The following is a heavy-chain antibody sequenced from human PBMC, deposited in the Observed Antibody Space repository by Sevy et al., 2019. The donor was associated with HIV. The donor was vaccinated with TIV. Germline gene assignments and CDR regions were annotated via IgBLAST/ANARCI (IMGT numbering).Heavy chain of an antibody. CDR1: GGSFSGYY. D-gene: IGHD3-22*01. J-gene: IGHJ3*02. CDR3: ARHEWDSSGYQYLCAFDI. CDR2: INHSGST. V-gene: IGHV4-34*01. Sequence: SETLSLTCAVYGGSFSGYYWSWIRQPPGKGLEWIGEINHSGSTNYNPSLKSRVTISVDTSKNQFPLKLSSVTAADTAVYYCARHEWDSSGYQYLCAFDIWGQGTMVTVSS.